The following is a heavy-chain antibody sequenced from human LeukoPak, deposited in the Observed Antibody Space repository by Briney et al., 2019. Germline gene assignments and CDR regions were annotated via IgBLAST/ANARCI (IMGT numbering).Heavy chain of an antibody. J-gene: IGHJ4*02. CDR3: ARQHGSGSYYSRAIDY. CDR2: IYPGDSDT. D-gene: IGHD3-10*01. CDR1: GYSFTTYW. V-gene: IGHV5-51*01. Sequence: GESLKISCEASGYSFTTYWIVWVRQMPGKGLEWMGIIYPGDSDTRYSPSFQGQVTISADKSTSTAYLQWSSLKASDSAMYYCARQHGSGSYYSRAIDYWGQGTLVTVSS.